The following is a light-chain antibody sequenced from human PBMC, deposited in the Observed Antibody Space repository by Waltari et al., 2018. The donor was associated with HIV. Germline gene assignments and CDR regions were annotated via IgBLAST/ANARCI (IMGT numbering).Light chain of an antibody. CDR2: DVS. V-gene: IGLV2-8*01. CDR3: FSYAGNNFLL. J-gene: IGLJ2*01. Sequence: QSALTQPPSASGSPGQSVPISCAGTSSALGLYNFVSWYQHHPGKAPKLMISDVSRRPSGVPDRFSGSKSGNTASLTVSGIQADDEATYYCFSYAGNNFLLFGGGTKLTVL. CDR1: SSALGLYNF.